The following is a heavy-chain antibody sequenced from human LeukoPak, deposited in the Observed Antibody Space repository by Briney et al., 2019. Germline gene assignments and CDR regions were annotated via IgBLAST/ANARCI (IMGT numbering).Heavy chain of an antibody. D-gene: IGHD2-2*01. CDR3: ARDAGYCSSASCYSWFHP. J-gene: IGHJ5*02. CDR1: GGTFSSYA. Sequence: SVKVSCKASGGTFSSYAISWVRQAPGQGLEWMGGIIPIFGTANYAQKFQGRVTITADESTSTAYMELSSLRSEDTAVYYCARDAGYCSSASCYSWFHPWGQGTLVTVSS. V-gene: IGHV1-69*13. CDR2: IIPIFGTA.